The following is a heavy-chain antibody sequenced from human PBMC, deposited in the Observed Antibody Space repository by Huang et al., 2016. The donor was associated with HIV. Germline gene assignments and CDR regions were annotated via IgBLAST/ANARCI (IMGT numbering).Heavy chain of an antibody. V-gene: IGHV3-74*01. D-gene: IGHD6-19*01. Sequence: EVQLVESGGGLVQPGGSLRLSCAASGFTFSSYWMHGVRQATGKGLVWVSRINRDGSSTSYADSGKGRFTISRDNAKNTLYLQMNSLRAEDTAVYYCARDSQQWLVEDYWGQGTLVTVSS. CDR3: ARDSQQWLVEDY. CDR1: GFTFSSYW. CDR2: INRDGSST. J-gene: IGHJ4*02.